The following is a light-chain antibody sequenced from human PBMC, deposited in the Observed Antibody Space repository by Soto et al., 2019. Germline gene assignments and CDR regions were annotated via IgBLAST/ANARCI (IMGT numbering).Light chain of an antibody. V-gene: IGKV2-28*01. Sequence: DIVMTQSPLSLPVTPGEPASISCRSSQSLLHSNGYNYLDWYLQKPGQSPQVLIYMGSNRASGVPDRFSGSGSGTDFTLKISRVEAEDVGVYYCMQSLQTPLTFGGRTKVEIK. J-gene: IGKJ4*02. CDR3: MQSLQTPLT. CDR1: QSLLHSNGYNY. CDR2: MGS.